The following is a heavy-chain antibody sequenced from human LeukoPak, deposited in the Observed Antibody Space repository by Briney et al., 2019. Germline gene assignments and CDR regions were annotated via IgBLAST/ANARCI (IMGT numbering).Heavy chain of an antibody. CDR2: ISGSGGST. V-gene: IGHV3-23*01. CDR1: GFTFSSYA. CDR3: AKQLRYFDWLPAAGDY. Sequence: GGSLRLSCAVSGFTFSSYAMSWVRQAPGKGLEWVSAISGSGGSTYYADSVKGRFTISRDNSKNTLYLQMNSLRAEDTAVYYCAKQLRYFDWLPAAGDYWGQGTLVTVSS. J-gene: IGHJ4*02. D-gene: IGHD3-9*01.